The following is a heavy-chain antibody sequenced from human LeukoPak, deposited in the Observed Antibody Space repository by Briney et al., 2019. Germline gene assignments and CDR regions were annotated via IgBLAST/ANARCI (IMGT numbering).Heavy chain of an antibody. J-gene: IGHJ5*01. CDR3: ARGDGYGYNWFDS. V-gene: IGHV1-69*05. CDR1: GGTFSNYA. Sequence: SVKVSCKAFGGTFSNYAISWVRQAPGQGLEWMGRIIPIFGTANYAQKFQGRVTITTDESTSTTYMELSSLRSEDTAVYYCARGDGYGYNWFDSWGQGTLVTVSS. D-gene: IGHD5-24*01. CDR2: IIPIFGTA.